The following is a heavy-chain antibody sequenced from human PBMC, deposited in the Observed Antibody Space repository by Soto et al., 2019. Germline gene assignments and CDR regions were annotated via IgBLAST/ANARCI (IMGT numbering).Heavy chain of an antibody. V-gene: IGHV3-48*02. Sequence: EVQLVESGGGLVQPGGSLRLSCAASGFTFSRYSMNWVRQAPGKGLEWVSYISSSSSTIYYADSVKGRFTIYRDNAKNSLYLQMNSLRDEDTAVYYCARIWRQLHYGGNPPVDYWGQGTLVTVSS. J-gene: IGHJ4*02. CDR2: ISSSSSTI. CDR3: ARIWRQLHYGGNPPVDY. CDR1: GFTFSRYS. D-gene: IGHD4-17*01.